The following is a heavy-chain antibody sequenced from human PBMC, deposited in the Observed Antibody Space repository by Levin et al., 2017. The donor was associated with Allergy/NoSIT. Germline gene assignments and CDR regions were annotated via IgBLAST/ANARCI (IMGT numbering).Heavy chain of an antibody. CDR1: GGSLSGYY. J-gene: IGHJ3*01. Sequence: SQTLSLTCAVYGGSLSGYYWTWIRQLPGKGLEWIGEINHSGRTNYNPSLKSRVAISVDTSKNQFSLELTSLTAADTAVYYCARLRRLDVLGQGTMVTVSS. CDR3: ARLRRLDV. V-gene: IGHV4-34*01. CDR2: INHSGRT.